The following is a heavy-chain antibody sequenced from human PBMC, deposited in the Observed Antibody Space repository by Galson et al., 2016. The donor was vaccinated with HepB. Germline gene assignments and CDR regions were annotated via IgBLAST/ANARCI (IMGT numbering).Heavy chain of an antibody. D-gene: IGHD3-9*01. CDR1: AFTFSKYA. J-gene: IGHJ3*02. Sequence: SLRLSCAASAFTFSKYAIHWVRQAPGKGLEWVAVISFDGSNKHYADSVKGRFTISRDTSRNTLHLQMNSLRPEDTAIYYCARDQVSVVSQYFDWADAFDIWGQGTMVTVSS. CDR2: ISFDGSNK. CDR3: ARDQVSVVSQYFDWADAFDI. V-gene: IGHV3-30-3*01.